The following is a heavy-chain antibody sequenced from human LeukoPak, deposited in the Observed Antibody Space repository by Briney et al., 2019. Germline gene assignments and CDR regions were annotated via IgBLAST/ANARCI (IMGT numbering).Heavy chain of an antibody. CDR2: INHSGST. V-gene: IGHV4-34*01. D-gene: IGHD1-7*01. J-gene: IGHJ4*02. CDR3: ARIHNWDYYFDY. CDR1: GGSFSGYY. Sequence: PSETLSLTCAVYGGSFSGYYWSWIRQPPGKGLEWIGEINHSGSTNYNPSLKSRVTISVDTSKNQFSLKLSSVTAADTAVYYCARIHNWDYYFDYWGQGTLVTVSS.